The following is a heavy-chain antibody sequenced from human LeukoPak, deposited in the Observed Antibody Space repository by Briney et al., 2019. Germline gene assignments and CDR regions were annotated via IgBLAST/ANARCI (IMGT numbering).Heavy chain of an antibody. CDR2: INPNSGGT. Sequence: ASVKVSCKASGYTFTGYYMHWVRQAPGQGLEWMGWINPNSGGTNYAQKFQGRVTMTRDTSISTAHMELRSLRSDDTAVYYCARYYDVLTGYYSYYYYGMDVWGQGTTVTVSS. V-gene: IGHV1-2*02. CDR1: GYTFTGYY. J-gene: IGHJ6*02. D-gene: IGHD3-9*01. CDR3: ARYYDVLTGYYSYYYYGMDV.